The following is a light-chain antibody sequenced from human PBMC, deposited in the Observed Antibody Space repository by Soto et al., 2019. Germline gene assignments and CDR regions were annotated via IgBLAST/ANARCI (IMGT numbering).Light chain of an antibody. V-gene: IGKV1-12*01. CDR3: QQANSIPLT. CDR1: QGISSR. J-gene: IGKJ4*01. Sequence: DIQMTQSPSSVSASVGDRVTITCRASQGISSRLAWYQQKPGKAPNLLIYAASNLQSGVPSRFSGSGSETDFTLTIGSLQPEDFATYYCQQANSIPLTFVGGTKVEIK. CDR2: AAS.